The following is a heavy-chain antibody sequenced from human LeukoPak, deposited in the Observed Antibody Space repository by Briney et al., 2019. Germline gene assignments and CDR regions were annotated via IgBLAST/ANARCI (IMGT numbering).Heavy chain of an antibody. Sequence: GRSLRLSCAASGFTFSSYAMHWVRQAPGKGLEWVAVISYDGSNKYYADSVKGRFTISRDNSKNTLYLQMNSLRAEDTAVHYCARDAPAMAARSWVYAFDIWGQGTMVTVSS. J-gene: IGHJ3*02. V-gene: IGHV3-30-3*01. CDR1: GFTFSSYA. D-gene: IGHD6-6*01. CDR3: ARDAPAMAARSWVYAFDI. CDR2: ISYDGSNK.